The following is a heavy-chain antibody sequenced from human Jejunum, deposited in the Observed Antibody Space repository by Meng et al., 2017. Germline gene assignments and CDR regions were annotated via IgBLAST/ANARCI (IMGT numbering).Heavy chain of an antibody. D-gene: IGHD3-3*02. CDR1: GFTFSSFA. CDR2: ISDLGVST. J-gene: IGHJ4*02. Sequence: EVQVVGLGGVLVRPGGSLRLSCAASGFTFSSFAMTWVRQAPGKGLEWVASISDLGVSTYYADSVKGRFTISRDNSKNTLYLQINSLTTEEAALYYCARKHFYLDSWGQGTLVTVSS. V-gene: IGHV3-23*04. CDR3: ARKHFYLDS.